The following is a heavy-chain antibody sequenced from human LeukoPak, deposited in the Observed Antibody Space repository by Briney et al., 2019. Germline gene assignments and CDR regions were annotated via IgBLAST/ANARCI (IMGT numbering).Heavy chain of an antibody. D-gene: IGHD2-15*01. CDR2: IYYTGNT. CDR3: ARDTGYCSGGTCYHNDFDY. J-gene: IGHJ4*02. Sequence: SETLSLTCTVSGGSVSSGSSYWSWIRQPPGKGLEWIVGIYYTGNTNYNPSLKSRVTMSVDTSKNQFSLKLKSVTAADTAVYYCARDTGYCSGGTCYHNDFDYWGQGTLVTVSS. V-gene: IGHV4-61*01. CDR1: GGSVSSGSSY.